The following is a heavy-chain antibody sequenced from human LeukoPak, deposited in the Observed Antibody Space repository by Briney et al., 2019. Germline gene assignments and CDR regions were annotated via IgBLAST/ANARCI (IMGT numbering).Heavy chain of an antibody. CDR1: GGSFSGYY. D-gene: IGHD3-10*01. CDR2: INDSGSA. V-gene: IGHV4-34*01. Sequence: SETLSLTCAVYGGSFSGYYWSWIRQPPGKGLEWIGEINDSGSANYNPSLRSRVTISVDTSMNQFSLKMRSVTAADTADYYCARGLWFGESRPYYYDYWGQGNLVTVST. CDR3: ARGLWFGESRPYYYDY. J-gene: IGHJ4*02.